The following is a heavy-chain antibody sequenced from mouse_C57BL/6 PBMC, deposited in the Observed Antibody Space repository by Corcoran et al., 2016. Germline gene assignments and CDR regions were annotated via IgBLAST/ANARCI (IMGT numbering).Heavy chain of an antibody. CDR3: ARSSYYYGSSYYYALDY. CDR1: GDAISSYW. CDR2: IYPGDGDT. Sequence: QVQLQQSGAELVKPGASVKMSCKASGDAISSYWKNWGRQRHRKGLEWIGQIYPGDGDTNYNGKFKGKGTLTADKSSSTAYMQLSSLTSEDSAVYFCARSSYYYGSSYYYALDYWGQGTSVTVSS. J-gene: IGHJ4*01. D-gene: IGHD1-1*01. V-gene: IGHV1-80*01.